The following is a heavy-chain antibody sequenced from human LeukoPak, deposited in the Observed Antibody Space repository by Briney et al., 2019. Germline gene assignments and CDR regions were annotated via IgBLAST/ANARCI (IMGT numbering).Heavy chain of an antibody. J-gene: IGHJ4*02. D-gene: IGHD3-22*01. Sequence: ASVKVSCKASGYTFTGYYIHWVRQAPGQGLEWMGIINPSGGSTSYAQKFQGRVTMTRDTSTSTVYMELSSLRSEDTAVYYCARDGDSSGYYYFGNDYWGQGTLVTVSS. CDR1: GYTFTGYY. CDR2: INPSGGST. CDR3: ARDGDSSGYYYFGNDY. V-gene: IGHV1-46*01.